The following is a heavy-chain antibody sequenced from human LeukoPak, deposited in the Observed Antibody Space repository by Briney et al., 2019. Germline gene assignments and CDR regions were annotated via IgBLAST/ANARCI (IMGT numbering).Heavy chain of an antibody. CDR1: GFTFSSYE. CDR2: ISSSGSTI. V-gene: IGHV3-48*03. Sequence: PGGSLRLSCAASGFTFSSYEMNWVRQAPGKGLEWVSYISSSGSTIYYADSVKGRFTISRDNAKNSLYLQMNSLRAEDTAVYYCARDEAVAGMDNFDYWGQGTLVTVSS. D-gene: IGHD6-19*01. CDR3: ARDEAVAGMDNFDY. J-gene: IGHJ4*02.